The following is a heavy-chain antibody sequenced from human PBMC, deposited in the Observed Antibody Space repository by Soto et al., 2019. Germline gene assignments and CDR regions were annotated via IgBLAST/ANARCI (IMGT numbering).Heavy chain of an antibody. CDR3: AREGWRDGYNSRFDY. CDR2: IIPIFCTA. Sequence: QVQLVQSGAEVKKPGSSVKVSCKASGGTFSSYAISWVRQAPGQGLEWMGGIIPIFCTANYAQKCQGRVTITADESTRTAYMELSSMRSEDTAVYYSAREGWRDGYNSRFDYWSQGTQVTVSS. CDR1: GGTFSSYA. V-gene: IGHV1-69*01. D-gene: IGHD5-12*01. J-gene: IGHJ4*02.